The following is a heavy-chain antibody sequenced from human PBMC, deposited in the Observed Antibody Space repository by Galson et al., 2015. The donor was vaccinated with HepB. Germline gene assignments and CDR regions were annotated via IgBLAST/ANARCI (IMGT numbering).Heavy chain of an antibody. CDR1: GGYIFTNDW. CDR2: IYPGDSDA. J-gene: IGHJ6*02. V-gene: IGHV5-51*01. D-gene: IGHD2-15*01. Sequence: QSGAEVKKPGESLKISCKGFGGYIFTNDWIAWVRQTPGKGLEWMGIIYPGDSDARYSPSFQGQVTISVDKSISTAYLQWSSLKAADTAMYFCARPLCRGGNCYSKRWFSDYGLDVWGQGTTVTVSS. CDR3: ARPLCRGGNCYSKRWFSDYGLDV.